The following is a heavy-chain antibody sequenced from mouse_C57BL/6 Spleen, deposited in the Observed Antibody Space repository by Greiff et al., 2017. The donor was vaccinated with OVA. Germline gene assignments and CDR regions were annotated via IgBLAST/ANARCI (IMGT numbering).Heavy chain of an antibody. V-gene: IGHV1-42*01. D-gene: IGHD2-4*01. Sequence: VQLQQSGPELVKPGASVKISCKASGYSFTGYYMNWVKQSPEKSLEWIGEINPSTGGTTYNQKFKAKATLTVDKSSSTAYMQLKSLTSEDSAVYYCARGDYDYDGEGGWGQGTSVTVSS. J-gene: IGHJ4*01. CDR1: GYSFTGYY. CDR3: ARGDYDYDGEGG. CDR2: INPSTGGT.